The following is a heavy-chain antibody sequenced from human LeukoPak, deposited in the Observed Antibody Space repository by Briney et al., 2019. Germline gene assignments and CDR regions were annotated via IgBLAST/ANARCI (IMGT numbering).Heavy chain of an antibody. D-gene: IGHD3-3*01. Sequence: ASVKVSCKASGYTFINYDINWVRQAPGQGLEWMGWINPNSGNTGYAQKFQGRVTITRNTSISTAYMELNSLTSEDTAVYFCATRRLERRAGSWFDPWGQGTLVTVSS. CDR2: INPNSGNT. CDR3: ATRRLERRAGSWFDP. V-gene: IGHV1-8*03. J-gene: IGHJ5*02. CDR1: GYTFINYD.